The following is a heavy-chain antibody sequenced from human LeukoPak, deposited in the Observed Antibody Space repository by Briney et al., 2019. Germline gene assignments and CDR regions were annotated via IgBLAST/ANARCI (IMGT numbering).Heavy chain of an antibody. CDR1: GFTFSSSA. V-gene: IGHV3-7*01. Sequence: PGGSLRLSCAASGFTFSSSAMSWVRQAPGKGLEWVANIKHGGSEKYYVDSVKGRFTISRDNAKNSLYLQMNSLRAEDTAVYYCARGDENYYGSGSQDYWGQGTLVTVSS. CDR3: ARGDENYYGSGSQDY. D-gene: IGHD3-10*01. CDR2: IKHGGSEK. J-gene: IGHJ4*02.